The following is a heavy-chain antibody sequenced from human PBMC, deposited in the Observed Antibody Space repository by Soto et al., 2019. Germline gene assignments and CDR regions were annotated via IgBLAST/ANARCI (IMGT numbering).Heavy chain of an antibody. CDR2: INHSGST. V-gene: IGHV4-34*01. CDR3: ARATRYGYYYGMDV. Sequence: SETLSLTCAVYGGSFSGYYWSWIRQPQGKGLEWIGEINHSGSTDYNPSLKSRVTISVDTSKNQFSLKLSSVTAADTAVYYCARATRYGYYYGMDVWGQGTTVTSP. J-gene: IGHJ6*02. D-gene: IGHD3-16*01. CDR1: GGSFSGYY.